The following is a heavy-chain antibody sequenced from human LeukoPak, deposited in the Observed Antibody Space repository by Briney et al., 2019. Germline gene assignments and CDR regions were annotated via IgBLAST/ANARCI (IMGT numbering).Heavy chain of an antibody. CDR1: SRSISSLGYY. Sequence: ASQTLSPTYTFSSRSISSLGYYCSWIRQHPGKGLEWIGYIYYSGSTYYNPPLKSRVTISVDTAKKQFSLKLSSVIVADTRVYYCVSAARPGEEVWYWGQGTLVTVSS. CDR3: VSAARPGEEVWY. CDR2: IYYSGST. D-gene: IGHD6-6*01. J-gene: IGHJ4*02. V-gene: IGHV4-31*03.